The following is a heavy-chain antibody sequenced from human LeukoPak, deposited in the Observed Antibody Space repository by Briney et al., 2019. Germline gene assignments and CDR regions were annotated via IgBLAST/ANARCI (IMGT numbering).Heavy chain of an antibody. D-gene: IGHD3-10*01. CDR3: ARAIRGEFNWFDS. CDR2: INPNSGGT. Sequence: ASVKVSCKASGYTFTGYYMQWVRQTPGQGLEWMGWINPNSGGTNFAQNFQGRVTMTRDTSIDTAYMELSTLKSDDTAVYYCARAIRGEFNWFDSWGHGTMVTVSS. CDR1: GYTFTGYY. V-gene: IGHV1-2*02. J-gene: IGHJ5*01.